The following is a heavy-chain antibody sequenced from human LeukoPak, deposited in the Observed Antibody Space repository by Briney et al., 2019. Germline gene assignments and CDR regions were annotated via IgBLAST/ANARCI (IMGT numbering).Heavy chain of an antibody. Sequence: SETLSLTCSVSGGPISNYYWSWIRPPPGKGLEWIGYIHYSGITKYNPSVKSRVTISLDTSKNQFSLKLSSVTAADTAVYYCASSGNYYFTLDYWGQGTLVTVSS. CDR3: ASSGNYYFTLDY. CDR1: GGPISNYY. D-gene: IGHD3-10*01. J-gene: IGHJ4*02. CDR2: IHYSGIT. V-gene: IGHV4-59*08.